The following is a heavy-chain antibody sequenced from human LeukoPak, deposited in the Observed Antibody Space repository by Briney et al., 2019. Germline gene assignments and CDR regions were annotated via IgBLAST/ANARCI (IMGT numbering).Heavy chain of an antibody. CDR2: IIPIFGIA. CDR3: ARQQNVGSGWALDAFDI. D-gene: IGHD6-19*01. V-gene: IGHV1-69*04. J-gene: IGHJ3*02. CDR1: GGTFSSYA. Sequence: GASVKVSCKASGGTFSSYAISWVRQAPGQGLEWMGRIIPIFGIANYAQKFQGRVTITADKSTSTPYMELSSLRSEDTAVYYCARQQNVGSGWALDAFDIWGQGTMVTVSS.